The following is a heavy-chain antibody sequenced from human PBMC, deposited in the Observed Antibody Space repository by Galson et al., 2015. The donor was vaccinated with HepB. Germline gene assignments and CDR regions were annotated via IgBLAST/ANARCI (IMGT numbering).Heavy chain of an antibody. D-gene: IGHD5-18*01. CDR2: ITCDGSNK. CDR1: GFTFSSYA. V-gene: IGHV3-30-3*01. CDR3: ARGGGWEYSYGYIDY. Sequence: SLRLSCAASGFTFSSYAMNWVRQAPGKGLEWVAVITCDGSNKYYADSVKGRFTISIDNSKNTLYLQMNSLRAEDTAVYYCARGGGWEYSYGYIDYWGQGTLVTVSS. J-gene: IGHJ4*02.